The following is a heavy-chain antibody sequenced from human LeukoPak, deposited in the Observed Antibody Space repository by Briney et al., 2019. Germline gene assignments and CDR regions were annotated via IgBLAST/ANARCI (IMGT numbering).Heavy chain of an antibody. CDR1: GFTFSNSW. J-gene: IGHJ5*02. V-gene: IGHV3-7*04. Sequence: GGSLRLSCAASGFTFSNSWMTWVRQAPGKGLEWVANIKQDESEKYYVDSVKGRFTISRDNAKNSLYLQMNSLRAEDTAVYYCARGHYDFWTWGQGTLVTVSS. D-gene: IGHD3-3*01. CDR2: IKQDESEK. CDR3: ARGHYDFWT.